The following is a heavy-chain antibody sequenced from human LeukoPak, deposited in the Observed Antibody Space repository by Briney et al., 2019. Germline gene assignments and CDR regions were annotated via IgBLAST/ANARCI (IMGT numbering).Heavy chain of an antibody. V-gene: IGHV3-23*01. CDR2: ISGSGGST. D-gene: IGHD3-16*01. Sequence: PSETLSLTCAVYGGSFSGYYWSWIRQPPGKGLEWVSAISGSGGSTYYADSVKGRFTISRDNSKNTLYLQMNSLRAEDTAVYYCASDGGLDWYFDLWGRGTLVTVSS. J-gene: IGHJ2*01. CDR3: ASDGGLDWYFDL. CDR1: GGSFSGYY.